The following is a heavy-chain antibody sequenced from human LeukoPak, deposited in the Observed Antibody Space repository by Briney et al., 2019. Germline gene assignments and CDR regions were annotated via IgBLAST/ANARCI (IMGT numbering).Heavy chain of an antibody. CDR1: GGSIISYY. D-gene: IGHD3-16*01. V-gene: IGHV4-59*01. CDR2: IYYSGST. CDR3: ARETSQKGAHYMDV. Sequence: SETLSLTCTVSGGSIISYYWSWIRQPPGKGLEWIGYIYYSGSTNYNPSLKSRVTISVDTSKNQFSLKLTSVTAADTAVYYCARETSQKGAHYMDVWGKGTTVTISS. J-gene: IGHJ6*03.